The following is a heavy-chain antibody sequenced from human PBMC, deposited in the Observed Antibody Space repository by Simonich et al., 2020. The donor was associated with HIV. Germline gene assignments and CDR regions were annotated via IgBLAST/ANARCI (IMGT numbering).Heavy chain of an antibody. CDR3: ATVPYSNSFNWFDP. D-gene: IGHD4-4*01. Sequence: QVQLVQSGAAVTKPGASVKVSCKVSGYTLTELSMHWVRQAPGKGLEWMGGLDPEDGETIYEQKFQGRVTMTEDTSTDTAYMELSSLRSEDTAVYYCATVPYSNSFNWFDPWGQGTLVTVSS. CDR1: GYTLTELS. J-gene: IGHJ5*02. V-gene: IGHV1-24*01. CDR2: LDPEDGET.